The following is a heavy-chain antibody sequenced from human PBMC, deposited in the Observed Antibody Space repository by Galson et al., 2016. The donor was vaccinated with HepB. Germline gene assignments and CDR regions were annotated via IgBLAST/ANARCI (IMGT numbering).Heavy chain of an antibody. V-gene: IGHV1-58*01. D-gene: IGHD3-22*01. CDR2: IVVDSGST. J-gene: IGHJ3*02. Sequence: SVKVSCKASGFTFTSSAVQWVRQARGQRLEWIGWIVVDSGSTNFAQMFQERVTITRDMSTSTAYMELSSLRSEDTAVYYCTLDSSGYYVFDMWGPGTMVTVPS. CDR3: TLDSSGYYVFDM. CDR1: GFTFTSSA.